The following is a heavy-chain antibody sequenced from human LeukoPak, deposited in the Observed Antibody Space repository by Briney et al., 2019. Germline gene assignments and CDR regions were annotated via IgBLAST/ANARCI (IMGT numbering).Heavy chain of an antibody. CDR3: AKDAGEGSGWYYFDY. V-gene: IGHV3-23*01. J-gene: IGHJ4*02. CDR1: GFTFSSYA. D-gene: IGHD6-13*01. CDR2: ISGGGDTT. Sequence: PGGSLRLSCAASGFTFSSYAMSWVRQGPEKGLEWVSTISGGGDTTYYADSVRGRFTVSRDASKNTLFLQMNSLRAEDTAVYYYAKDAGEGSGWYYFDYWGQGTLVTVSS.